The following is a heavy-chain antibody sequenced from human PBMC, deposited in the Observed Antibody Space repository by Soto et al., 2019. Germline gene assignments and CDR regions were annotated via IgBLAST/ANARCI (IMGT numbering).Heavy chain of an antibody. CDR2: VSSNGDST. CDR3: VHPRSTVQIPPT. D-gene: IGHD4-17*01. V-gene: IGHV3-64D*06. Sequence: PGGSPRLSCSASGFTFSMFSMHWVRQAPGKGLEYVSGVSSNGDSTYYADSVKGRFTISRDNSKNTLYLQMSSLRAVDTAVYYCVHPRSTVQIPPTWGQGTLVTVSS. CDR1: GFTFSMFS. J-gene: IGHJ5*02.